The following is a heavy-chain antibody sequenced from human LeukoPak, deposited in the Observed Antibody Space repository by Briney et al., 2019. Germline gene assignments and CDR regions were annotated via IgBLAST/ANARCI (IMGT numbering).Heavy chain of an antibody. CDR2: ISSSSSYI. CDR1: GFTFSDYY. V-gene: IGHV3-11*06. D-gene: IGHD1-1*01. J-gene: IGHJ4*02. Sequence: GGSLRLSCAASGFTFSDYYMSWIRQAPGKGLEWVSSISSSSSYINYADSVRGRFTISRDNAKNSLFLQMDSLRGEDTAVYYCARCTTGKTFGSLREIKKSREIDYWGQGTLVTVSS. CDR3: ARCTTGKTFGSLREIKKSREIDY.